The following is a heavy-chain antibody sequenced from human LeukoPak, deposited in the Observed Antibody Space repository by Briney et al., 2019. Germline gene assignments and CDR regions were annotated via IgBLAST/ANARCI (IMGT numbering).Heavy chain of an antibody. Sequence: SQTLSLTCTVSGGSISSGGYYWSWIRQHPGKGLEWIGYIYYSGSTYYNPSLKSRVTISVDTSKNQFSLKLSSVTAADTAVCYCASLIVVVPAAPYIDYWGQGTLVTVSS. CDR3: ASLIVVVPAAPYIDY. D-gene: IGHD2-2*01. CDR1: GGSISSGGYY. CDR2: IYYSGST. V-gene: IGHV4-31*03. J-gene: IGHJ4*02.